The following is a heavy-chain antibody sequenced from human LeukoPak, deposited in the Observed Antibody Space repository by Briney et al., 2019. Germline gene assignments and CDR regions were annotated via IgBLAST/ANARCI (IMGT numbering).Heavy chain of an antibody. CDR2: INHSGTT. CDR3: ASKRAGIGGADQREY. D-gene: IGHD6-19*01. J-gene: IGHJ4*02. V-gene: IGHV4-34*01. Sequence: SETLSLTCAVYGGSFSAYYWSWFRQPPGKGLEWIGEINHSGTTNYNPSLKSRVTISADTSKNQFSLKLISVTAADMAVYYCASKRAGIGGADQREYWGQGTLVTVSS. CDR1: GGSFSAYY.